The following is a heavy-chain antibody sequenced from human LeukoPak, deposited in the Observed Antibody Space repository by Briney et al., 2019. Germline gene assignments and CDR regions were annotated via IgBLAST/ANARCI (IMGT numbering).Heavy chain of an antibody. CDR1: GFIFSDYT. J-gene: IGHJ4*02. Sequence: GGSLRLSCAASGFIFSDYTMTWVRQAPGKGLEWVSSISSSSTYIYYADSVKGRFTMSTDNAKNSLLLQMNSLRAEDTAVYYCASVGQRYPDNPFDYWGQGTLVTVSS. CDR3: ASVGQRYPDNPFDY. CDR2: ISSSSTYI. D-gene: IGHD4-17*01. V-gene: IGHV3-21*01.